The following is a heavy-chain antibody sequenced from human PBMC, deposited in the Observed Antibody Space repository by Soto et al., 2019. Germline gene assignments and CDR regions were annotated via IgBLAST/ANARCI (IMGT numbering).Heavy chain of an antibody. Sequence: ASVKVSCKASGYTFTSYAMHWVRQAPGQRLEWMGWINAGNGNTKYSQKFQGRVTITRDTSASTAYMELSSLRSEDTAVYYCARVFSRPSGWYFFGAFDIWGQGTMVTVSS. D-gene: IGHD6-19*01. CDR3: ARVFSRPSGWYFFGAFDI. CDR1: GYTFTSYA. J-gene: IGHJ3*02. V-gene: IGHV1-3*01. CDR2: INAGNGNT.